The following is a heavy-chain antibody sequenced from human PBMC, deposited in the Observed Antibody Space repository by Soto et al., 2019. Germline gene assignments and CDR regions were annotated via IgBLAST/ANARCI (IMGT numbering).Heavy chain of an antibody. D-gene: IGHD3-3*01. J-gene: IGHJ6*02. CDR2: ISGSGGST. V-gene: IGHV3-23*01. Sequence: GGSLRLSCAASGFTFSSYAMSWVRQAPGKGLEWVSAISGSGGSTYYADSVKGRFTISRDNSKNTLYLQMNSLRAEDTAVYYCARDGEYYDFWSGYYYYYGMDVWGQGTTVTVSS. CDR1: GFTFSSYA. CDR3: ARDGEYYDFWSGYYYYYGMDV.